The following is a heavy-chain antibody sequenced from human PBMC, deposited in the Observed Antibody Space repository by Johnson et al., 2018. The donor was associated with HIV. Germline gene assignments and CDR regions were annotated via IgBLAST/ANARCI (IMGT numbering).Heavy chain of an antibody. CDR1: GFTFSSYA. CDR2: ISYDGSNK. Sequence: QVQLVESGGGVVQPGRSLRLSCAASGFTFSSYAMHWVRQAPGKGLEWVAVISYDGSNKYYADSVKGRFTISRDNSKNTLYLQMNSLRAEDTAVFYCARGLWFRGRSRLFDIWGQGTMVTVSS. D-gene: IGHD3-10*01. V-gene: IGHV3-30*04. CDR3: ARGLWFRGRSRLFDI. J-gene: IGHJ3*02.